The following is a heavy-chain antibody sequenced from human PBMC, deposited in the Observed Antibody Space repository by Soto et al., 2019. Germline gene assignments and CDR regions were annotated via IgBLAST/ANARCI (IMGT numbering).Heavy chain of an antibody. CDR2: SNHSGST. CDR1: GGSFSGYY. CDR3: ARARYYDILTGYGGPYYYYGMDV. J-gene: IGHJ6*02. V-gene: IGHV4-34*01. Sequence: QVQLQQWGAGLLKPSETLSLTCAVYGGSFSGYYWSWIRQLPGKGLEWIGESNHSGSTNYNPSLKSRVTLSVDTSKNQFALMLSSVTAADTAVYYCARARYYDILTGYGGPYYYYGMDVWGQETTVTVSS. D-gene: IGHD3-9*01.